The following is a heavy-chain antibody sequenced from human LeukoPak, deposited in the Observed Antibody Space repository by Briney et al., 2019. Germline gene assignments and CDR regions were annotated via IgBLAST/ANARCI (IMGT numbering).Heavy chain of an antibody. J-gene: IGHJ3*02. D-gene: IGHD3-22*01. V-gene: IGHV5-51*01. CDR3: ARQRRRHYYDSSGYYWAFDI. CDR2: IYPGDSDT. CDR1: GYSFTSYW. Sequence: GESLKISCKGSGYSFTSYWIGWVRQMPGKGLEWMGIIYPGDSDTRYSPSFQGQVTISADKSISTAYLQWSSLKASDTAMYYCARQRRRHYYDSSGYYWAFDIWGQGTMVTVSS.